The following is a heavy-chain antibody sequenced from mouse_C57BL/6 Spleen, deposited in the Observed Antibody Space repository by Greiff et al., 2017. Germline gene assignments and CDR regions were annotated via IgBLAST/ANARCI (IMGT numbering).Heavy chain of an antibody. CDR3: ARAGGTTGGWYVDV. CDR1: CFSLNSDCY. V-gene: IGHV3-3*01. Sequence: VQLKPSGPSLVRPSQTLSLTCTVTCFSLNSDCYWIWIRQFPGNNLEYIGYTFYSGIPSSNPSLASLTYITRDTSKNQFALKLRSVTTEDTATYYCARAGGTTGGWYVDVWGTGTTVTVSS. CDR2: TFYSGIP. J-gene: IGHJ1*03. D-gene: IGHD1-1*01.